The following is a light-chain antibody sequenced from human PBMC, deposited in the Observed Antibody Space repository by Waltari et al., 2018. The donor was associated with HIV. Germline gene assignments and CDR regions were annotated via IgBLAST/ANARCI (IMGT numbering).Light chain of an antibody. CDR3: QQYIGSPRT. V-gene: IGKV3-20*01. CDR2: GAS. J-gene: IGKJ1*01. CDR1: QTISSTY. Sequence: EIALTQSPGTLSLSPGERATLSCRASQTISSTYLAWYQQKPGQAPRLLIYGASSRATGIPDRFSGSGSGTDFTLTISSLEPGDCAVYYCQQYIGSPRTFGQGTKVELK.